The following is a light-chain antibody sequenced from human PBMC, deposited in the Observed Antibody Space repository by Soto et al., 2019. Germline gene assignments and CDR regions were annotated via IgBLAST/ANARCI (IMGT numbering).Light chain of an antibody. CDR3: QQYGRSPT. CDR1: QSVSSY. Sequence: EIVLTQSTATLSFSPGERATLSCRTSQSVSSYLAWYQQKPGQAPRLLISDASNRATGIPARFSGSGSGTDFTLTISRLEPEDYAVYCCQQYGRSPTFGQGTRLEIK. J-gene: IGKJ5*01. V-gene: IGKV3-11*01. CDR2: DAS.